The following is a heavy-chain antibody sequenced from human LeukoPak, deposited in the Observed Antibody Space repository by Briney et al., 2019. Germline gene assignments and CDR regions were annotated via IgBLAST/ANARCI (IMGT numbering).Heavy chain of an antibody. Sequence: GGSLRLSCAASGFTLSDYYMSWIRQAPGKGLEWVSYSSSSGSTIYYADSVKGRFAIPRDNAKNSLYLQMNSLRAEDTAVYYCARRRDFIDYWGQGTLVTVSS. CDR1: GFTLSDYY. CDR3: ARRRDFIDY. CDR2: SSSSGSTI. V-gene: IGHV3-11*01. J-gene: IGHJ4*02. D-gene: IGHD3/OR15-3a*01.